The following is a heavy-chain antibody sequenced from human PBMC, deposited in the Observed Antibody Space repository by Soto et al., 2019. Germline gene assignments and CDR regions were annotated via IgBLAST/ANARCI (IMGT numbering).Heavy chain of an antibody. V-gene: IGHV4-4*02. Sequence: QVQPQESGPGLVKPSDTLSLTCAVSGGSISSVNWWSWVRQSPGKGLEWIGEMHPSGSTNYNPSLKSRVTVSMDKSRNHFSLKMYSVTAADTAVYFCARHVHNIYGFDVWGRGTTVTVSS. CDR2: MHPSGST. J-gene: IGHJ6*02. CDR1: GGSISSVNW. D-gene: IGHD1-1*01. CDR3: ARHVHNIYGFDV.